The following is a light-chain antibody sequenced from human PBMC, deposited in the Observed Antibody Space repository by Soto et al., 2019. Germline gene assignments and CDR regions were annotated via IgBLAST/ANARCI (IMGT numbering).Light chain of an antibody. CDR2: DAS. CDR3: QQRSNSA. Sequence: EIVLTQSPATLYLSPEESATLSCRASQSVSSYLAWYQQKPGQAPRLLIYDASNRATGIPARFSGSGSGTDFTLTISSLEPEDLAVYYGQQRSNSALGQGTKREIK. CDR1: QSVSSY. V-gene: IGKV3-11*01. J-gene: IGKJ2*01.